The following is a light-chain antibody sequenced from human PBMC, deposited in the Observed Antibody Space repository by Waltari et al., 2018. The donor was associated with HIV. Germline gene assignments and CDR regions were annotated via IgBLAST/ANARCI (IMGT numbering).Light chain of an antibody. CDR3: HSSDSSGTYV. J-gene: IGLJ1*01. V-gene: IGLV3-25*03. Sequence: SYELTQPPSVSVSPGQTARITCSGDALPKQYVYWYQQKPGQAPELLIYKDTERPSGSPGRFSGSSSGTTVTLTISGVQAEDEADYYCHSSDSSGTYVFGTGTKVTVL. CDR1: ALPKQY. CDR2: KDT.